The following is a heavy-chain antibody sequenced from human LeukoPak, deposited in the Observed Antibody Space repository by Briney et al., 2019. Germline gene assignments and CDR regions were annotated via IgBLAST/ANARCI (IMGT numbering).Heavy chain of an antibody. CDR3: VRDALTKTSCYADY. Sequence: GGSLRLSCAASGFTFSDYYMSWIRQAPGKGLEWVSYISSSGSTIYYADSVRGRFTISRDNAKNSLYLQMNSLRAEDTAVYYCVRDALTKTSCYADYWGQGTLVTVSS. J-gene: IGHJ4*02. D-gene: IGHD2-2*01. V-gene: IGHV3-11*01. CDR2: ISSSGSTI. CDR1: GFTFSDYY.